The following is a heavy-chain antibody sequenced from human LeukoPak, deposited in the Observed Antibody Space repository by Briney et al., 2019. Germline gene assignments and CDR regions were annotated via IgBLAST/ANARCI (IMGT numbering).Heavy chain of an antibody. V-gene: IGHV5-51*01. Sequence: GESLKISCKASGYSFTGNWIGWVRQMPGKGLEWMGIIYPGDSDTRYSPSFQGQVTISADKPISTAYLQWRSLTASDTAMYYCARRYCSGGSCYYGMDVWGQGTTVTVSS. D-gene: IGHD2-15*01. CDR3: ARRYCSGGSCYYGMDV. J-gene: IGHJ6*02. CDR1: GYSFTGNW. CDR2: IYPGDSDT.